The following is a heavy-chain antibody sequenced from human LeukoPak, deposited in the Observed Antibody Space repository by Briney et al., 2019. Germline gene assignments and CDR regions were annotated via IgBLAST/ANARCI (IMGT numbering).Heavy chain of an antibody. V-gene: IGHV3-7*01. CDR1: GFTFSTYW. D-gene: IGHD6-13*01. Sequence: GGSLRLSCAASGFTFSTYWMSWVRQAPGKGLEWVANIKEDGSEKYYVDSVKGRFTVSRDNAKNSVYLQMNSLRAEDTAVYYCAKEGYSRGYYSYYYMDVWGKGTTVTVSS. J-gene: IGHJ6*03. CDR2: IKEDGSEK. CDR3: AKEGYSRGYYSYYYMDV.